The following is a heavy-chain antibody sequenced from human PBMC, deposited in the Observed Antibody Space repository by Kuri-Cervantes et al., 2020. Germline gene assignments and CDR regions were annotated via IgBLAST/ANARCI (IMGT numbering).Heavy chain of an antibody. D-gene: IGHD3-10*01. Sequence: GGSLRLSCAASGFTFSSEWMHWVRRVPGKGLVWVSRINSDGSSTIYADSVKGRFTISRDNAKNSLYLQMNSLRVEDTAVYYCARGDAWSGDYWGQGTLVTVSS. V-gene: IGHV3-74*01. J-gene: IGHJ4*02. CDR1: GFTFSSEW. CDR2: INSDGSST. CDR3: ARGDAWSGDY.